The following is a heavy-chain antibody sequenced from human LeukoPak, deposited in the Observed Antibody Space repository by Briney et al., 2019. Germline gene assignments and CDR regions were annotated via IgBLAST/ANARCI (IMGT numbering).Heavy chain of an antibody. Sequence: PSETLSHTCAVCGHPINNAYYWVWIRQPPGKGLEWIGSLYHPDSTYYNPSLKSRVTMSVDTSRNQFSLKLSFVTAADTAVYYCARQYDSYFYYYLDLWGTGTTVTVSS. CDR1: GHPINNAYY. D-gene: IGHD2-2*01. V-gene: IGHV4-38-2*01. J-gene: IGHJ6*03. CDR2: LYHPDST. CDR3: ARQYDSYFYYYLDL.